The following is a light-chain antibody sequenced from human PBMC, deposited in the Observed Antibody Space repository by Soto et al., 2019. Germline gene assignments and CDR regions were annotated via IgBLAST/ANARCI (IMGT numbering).Light chain of an antibody. CDR3: ENWDSNTHVV. CDR2: LEGSGSY. V-gene: IGLV4-60*02. J-gene: IGLJ2*01. CDR1: SGHSSYI. Sequence: QSVLTQSSSASASLGSSVKLTCTLNSGHSSYIIAWHQQQPGKAPRYLMKLEGSGSYNKGSGVPDRFSGSSSGADRYLTISHLQFEDEADYYCENWDSNTHVVFGGGTKLTVL.